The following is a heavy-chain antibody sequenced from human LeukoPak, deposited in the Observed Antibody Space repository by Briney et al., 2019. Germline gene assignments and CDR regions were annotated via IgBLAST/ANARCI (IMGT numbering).Heavy chain of an antibody. CDR3: ATGCVGSPNCQTTGYDH. V-gene: IGHV3-23*01. D-gene: IGHD2-2*01. J-gene: IGHJ4*02. CDR2: ISDSGRNT. Sequence: GGSLRLSCAASGFTFSIYGMNWARQAPGKGPEWVSGISDSGRNTYYSDSVKGRFTISRDNSESTVYLQMNSLTAEDTAQYYCATGCVGSPNCQTTGYDHWGQGTLVTVSS. CDR1: GFTFSIYG.